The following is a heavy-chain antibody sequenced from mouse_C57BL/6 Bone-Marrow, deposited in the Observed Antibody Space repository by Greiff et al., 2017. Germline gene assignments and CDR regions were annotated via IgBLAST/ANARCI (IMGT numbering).Heavy chain of an antibody. CDR1: GFSFNTYA. D-gene: IGHD1-1*01. CDR2: IRSKSNNYAT. V-gene: IGHV10-1*01. J-gene: IGHJ1*03. CDR3: VRHNYYGSSHWYFDV. Sequence: EVQLQQSGGGLVQPKGSLKLSCAASGFSFNTYAMNWVRQAPGKGLEWVARIRSKSNNYATYYADSVKDRFTISRDDSESMLYLQMNNLKTEDTAMYYCVRHNYYGSSHWYFDVWGTGTTVTVSS.